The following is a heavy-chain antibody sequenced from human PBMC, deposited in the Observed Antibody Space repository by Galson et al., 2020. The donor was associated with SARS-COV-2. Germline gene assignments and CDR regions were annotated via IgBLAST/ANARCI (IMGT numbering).Heavy chain of an antibody. CDR2: ISYDGSNK. Sequence: QAGGSLRLSCAASGFTFSSYAMHRVRQAPGKGLQWVAVISYDGSNKYYADSVKGRFTISRDNSKNTLYLQMNSLRAEDTAVYYCGRAVGGHYYYGMDVWGQGTTVTVSS. D-gene: IGHD3-10*01. CDR1: GFTFSSYA. CDR3: GRAVGGHYYYGMDV. J-gene: IGHJ6*02. V-gene: IGHV3-30*04.